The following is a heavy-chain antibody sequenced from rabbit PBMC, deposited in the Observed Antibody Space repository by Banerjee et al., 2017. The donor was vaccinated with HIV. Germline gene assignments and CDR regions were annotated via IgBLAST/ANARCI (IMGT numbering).Heavy chain of an antibody. CDR1: GFSFSSNDY. CDR3: VRVNSGLNL. V-gene: IGHV1S45*01. D-gene: IGHD4-1*01. J-gene: IGHJ4*01. CDR2: IYGGSSGES. Sequence: QQQLVESGGGLVKPEGSLTLTCKASGFSFSSNDYMCWVRQAPGKGLEWIACIYGGSSGESYYASWAKGRFTISSHNAQNTLYLQLNSLTAADTATYFCVRVNSGLNLWGPGTLVTVS.